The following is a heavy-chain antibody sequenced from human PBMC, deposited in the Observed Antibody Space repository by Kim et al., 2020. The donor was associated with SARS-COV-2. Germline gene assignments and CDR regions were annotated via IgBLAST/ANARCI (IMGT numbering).Heavy chain of an antibody. Sequence: SETMSLICAVSGGSISSSNWWSWVRQPPGKGLEWIGEIYHSGSTNYNPSLKSRVTISVDKSKNQFSLKLSSVTAADTAVYYCARRESPKSKRNIAAAGKWFDPWGQGTLVTVSS. CDR1: GGSISSSNW. D-gene: IGHD6-13*01. J-gene: IGHJ5*02. V-gene: IGHV4-4*02. CDR3: ARRESPKSKRNIAAAGKWFDP. CDR2: IYHSGST.